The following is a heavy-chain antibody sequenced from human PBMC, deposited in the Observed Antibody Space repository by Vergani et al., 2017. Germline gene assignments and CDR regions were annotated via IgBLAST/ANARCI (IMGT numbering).Heavy chain of an antibody. D-gene: IGHD3-10*01. Sequence: ELQLVESGGGLVQPGGSLRLFCAASGSTVSGNYMTWVRQAPGKGLEWVSHIYSGDETYYADSVKGRVTIARDTSKNTLQLQINNRRVEDTAVYYWARGNYYGSGTYVDPWGQGTLVTDSS. CDR2: IYSGDET. J-gene: IGHJ5*02. CDR3: ARGNYYGSGTYVDP. CDR1: GSTVSGNY. V-gene: IGHV3-66*02.